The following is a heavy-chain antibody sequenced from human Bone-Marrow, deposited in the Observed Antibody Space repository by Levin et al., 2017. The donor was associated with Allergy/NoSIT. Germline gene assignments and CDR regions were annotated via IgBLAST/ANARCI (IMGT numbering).Heavy chain of an antibody. D-gene: IGHD5-18*01. J-gene: IGHJ3*02. Sequence: PGGSLRLSCTASGFTFGDYAMSWFRQAPGKGLEWVGFIRSKAYGGTTEYAASVKGRFTISRDDSKSIAYLQMNSLKTEDTAVYYCTREDTNHAFDIWGQGTMVTVSS. CDR1: GFTFGDYA. CDR2: IRSKAYGGTT. CDR3: TREDTNHAFDI. V-gene: IGHV3-49*03.